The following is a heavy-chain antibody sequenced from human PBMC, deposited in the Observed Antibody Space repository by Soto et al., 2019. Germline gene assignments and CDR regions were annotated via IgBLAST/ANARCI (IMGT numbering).Heavy chain of an antibody. V-gene: IGHV4-61*01. Sequence: SETLSLTCTVSGGSVSSGSYYWSWIRQPPGKGLEWIGYIYYSGSTNYNPSLKSRVTISVDTSKNQFSLKLSSVTAADTAVYYCARGQGVMADGGPKSNWGQGTLVTVSS. CDR2: IYYSGST. CDR3: ARGQGVMADGGPKSN. D-gene: IGHD3-16*01. J-gene: IGHJ4*02. CDR1: GGSVSSGSYY.